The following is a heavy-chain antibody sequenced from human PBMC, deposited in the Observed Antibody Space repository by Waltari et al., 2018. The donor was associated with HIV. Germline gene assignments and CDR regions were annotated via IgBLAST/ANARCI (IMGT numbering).Heavy chain of an antibody. CDR1: GFNFSSFG. D-gene: IGHD3-9*01. Sequence: VRLVESGGGVIQPGGSLRLSCKMSGFNFSSFGFHWVRQAPGKGLGWVAFMRCDQSYEIYLESVKARFILSRGNSSDTLTLQMSSLRIDDTALYFCAKDFKSRGLDPSYIDAWGPGTLVTVSS. V-gene: IGHV3-30*02. J-gene: IGHJ5*02. CDR3: AKDFKSRGLDPSYIDA. CDR2: MRCDQSYE.